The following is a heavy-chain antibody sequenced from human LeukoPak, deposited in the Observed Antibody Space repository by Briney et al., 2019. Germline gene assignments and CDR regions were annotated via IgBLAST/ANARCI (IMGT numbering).Heavy chain of an antibody. D-gene: IGHD1-26*01. CDR1: GFTFSDYY. CDR2: ISSCGSTI. CDR3: TLGEATEFDY. Sequence: GGSLRLSCAASGFTFSDYYMSWIRQAPGKGLEWVSYISSCGSTIYYAESVKGRFTISRDNAKNSLYLQMNSLRAEDTAVYYCTLGEATEFDYWGQGTLVTVSS. J-gene: IGHJ4*02. V-gene: IGHV3-11*01.